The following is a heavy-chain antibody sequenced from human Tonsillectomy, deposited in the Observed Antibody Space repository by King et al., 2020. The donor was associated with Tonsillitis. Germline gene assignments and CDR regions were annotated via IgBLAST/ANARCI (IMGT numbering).Heavy chain of an antibody. CDR2: ISSGSSTI. V-gene: IGHV3-48*01. D-gene: IGHD1-1*01. CDR3: AREDGNEYGDYDWAY. J-gene: IGHJ4*02. Sequence: VPLVSSGGGLVQPGGSLRLSCAASGFTFTSYRLNWVRQAPGKGLQWVSSISSGSSTIYYADSVKGRFTLSRDSATNSLFLQMNSLRAEDTAVYYCAREDGNEYGDYDWAYWGQGTLGTGS. CDR1: GFTFTSYR.